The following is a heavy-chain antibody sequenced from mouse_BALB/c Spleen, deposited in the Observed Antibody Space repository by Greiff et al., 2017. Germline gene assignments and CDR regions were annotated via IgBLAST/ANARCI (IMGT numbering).Heavy chain of an antibody. Sequence: VQLKQSGGGLVQPGGSRKLSCAASGFTFSSFGMHWVRQAPEKGLEWVAYISSGSSTIYYADTVKGRFTISRDNPKNTLFLQMTSLRSEDTAMYYCARSYGYDGDYFDYWGQGTTLTVSS. CDR3: ARSYGYDGDYFDY. CDR1: GFTFSSFG. D-gene: IGHD2-2*01. V-gene: IGHV5-17*02. CDR2: ISSGSSTI. J-gene: IGHJ2*01.